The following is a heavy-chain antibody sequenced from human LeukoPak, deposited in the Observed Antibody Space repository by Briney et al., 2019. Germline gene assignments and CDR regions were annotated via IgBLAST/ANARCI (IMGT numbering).Heavy chain of an antibody. CDR3: AKDGGEYYDILTGYYPRLYYMDV. CDR2: IVGSGGTT. V-gene: IGHV3-23*01. D-gene: IGHD3-9*01. J-gene: IGHJ6*03. CDR1: GFTFSSYG. Sequence: GGTLRLSCAASGFTFSSYGMSWVRQAPGKGLEWVSAIVGSGGTTYYADSVKGRFTISRDNSRYTLYLQMNSLTTDDTAVYYCAKDGGEYYDILTGYYPRLYYMDVWGKGTTVTISS.